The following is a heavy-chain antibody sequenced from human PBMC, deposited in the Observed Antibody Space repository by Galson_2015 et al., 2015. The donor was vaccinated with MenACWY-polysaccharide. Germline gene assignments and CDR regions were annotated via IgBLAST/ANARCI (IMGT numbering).Heavy chain of an antibody. CDR3: AKPPVTQLRFYALDV. V-gene: IGHV3-23*01. CDR2: SVGSSGNT. CDR1: GFTFSTCA. J-gene: IGHJ6*02. Sequence: SLRLSCAASGFTFSTCALSWVRQAPGTGLEWVSTSVGSSGNTYYADSVKGRFTISRDNSKNTLYLQMNSLRAEDTAVYYCAKPPVTQLRFYALDVWGQGTTVTVSS. D-gene: IGHD2-21*02.